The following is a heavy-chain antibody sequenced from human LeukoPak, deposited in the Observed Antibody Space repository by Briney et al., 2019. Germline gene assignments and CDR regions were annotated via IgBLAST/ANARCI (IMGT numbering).Heavy chain of an antibody. V-gene: IGHV1-69*01. Sequence: SVKVSCKASGGTFTSYAISWVRQAPGQGLEWMGGIIPIFGTANYAQKFQGRVTITADESTSTAYMELSSLRSEDTAVYYCARDIRSVLAMDVWGQGTTVTVSS. CDR2: IIPIFGTA. CDR1: GGTFTSYA. CDR3: ARDIRSVLAMDV. D-gene: IGHD2-21*01. J-gene: IGHJ6*02.